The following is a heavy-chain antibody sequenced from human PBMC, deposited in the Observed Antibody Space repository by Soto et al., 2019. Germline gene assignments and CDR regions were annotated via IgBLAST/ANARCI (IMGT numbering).Heavy chain of an antibody. J-gene: IGHJ5*02. V-gene: IGHV4-31*02. CDR2: IYYSGST. Sequence: SETLSLTWTVSGGSISSGGYYWSWIRQHPGKGLEWIGYIYYSGSTYYNPSLKSRVTISVDTSKNQFSLKLSSVTAADTAVYYSARDQAGGSIAAAANWFDPWGQGTLVTVSS. CDR1: GGSISSGGYY. CDR3: ARDQAGGSIAAAANWFDP. D-gene: IGHD6-13*01.